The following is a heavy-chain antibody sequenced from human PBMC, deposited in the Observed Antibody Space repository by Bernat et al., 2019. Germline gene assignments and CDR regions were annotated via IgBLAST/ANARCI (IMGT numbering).Heavy chain of an antibody. J-gene: IGHJ4*02. D-gene: IGHD6-13*01. CDR1: VFTFSSDG. CDR2: ISYDGDKK. CDR3: AKDRSSSWTFDY. V-gene: IGHV3-30*18. Sequence: QVQLVESGGGVVQPGRPLRLSCAASVFTFSSDGMHWVRQAPGKGLEWVTFISYDGDKKYYADSVQRRFTISRDNSKNTLSLQMSSLRAEDTAVYYCAKDRSSSWTFDYWGQGTLVIVSS.